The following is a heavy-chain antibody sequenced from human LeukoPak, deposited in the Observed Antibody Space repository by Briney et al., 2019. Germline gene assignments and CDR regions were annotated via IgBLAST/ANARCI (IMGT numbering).Heavy chain of an antibody. V-gene: IGHV3-43*02. CDR3: AKDTRFGLPYYYYMDV. CDR1: GFTFDDYA. D-gene: IGHD3-10*01. J-gene: IGHJ6*03. CDR2: ISGDGGSK. Sequence: GGSLRLSCADSGFTFDDYAMHWGRPAPGKGLEWVSLISGDGGSKYYADSVKGRFTISRDNSKNSLYLQMNSLRTEDTALYYCAKDTRFGLPYYYYMDVWGKGTTITVS.